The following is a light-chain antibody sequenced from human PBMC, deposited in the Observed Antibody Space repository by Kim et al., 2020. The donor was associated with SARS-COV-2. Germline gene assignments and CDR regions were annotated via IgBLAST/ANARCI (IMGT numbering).Light chain of an antibody. CDR2: EVT. V-gene: IGLV2-18*02. CDR1: TSDIGNYNR. Sequence: GQSVTISCIGSTSDIGNYNRVSWYQQSPGTAPKLLIYEVTKRPSGVPDRFSWSKSDNTASLTISGLQPEDEADYSCFSFTSSGSFVFGTGTKVTVL. J-gene: IGLJ1*01. CDR3: FSFTSSGSFV.